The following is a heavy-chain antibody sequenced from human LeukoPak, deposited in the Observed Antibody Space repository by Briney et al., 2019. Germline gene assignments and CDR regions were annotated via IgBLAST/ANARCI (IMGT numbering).Heavy chain of an antibody. D-gene: IGHD2-21*01. J-gene: IGHJ5*02. CDR3: ARAMRSILPPVGFDP. V-gene: IGHV1-69*05. CDR1: GGTFSSYA. Sequence: GGSVKVSCKASGGTFSSYAISGGRQAPGEGVEWMGGIITIFGTANYAQKFKGRVTINTDKYRSTAYMEMSRLRSEDTAVYYCARAMRSILPPVGFDPWGQGTLVTVSS. CDR2: IITIFGTA.